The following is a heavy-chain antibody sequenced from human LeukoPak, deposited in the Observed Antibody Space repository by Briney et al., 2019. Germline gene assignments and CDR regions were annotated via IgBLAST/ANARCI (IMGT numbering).Heavy chain of an antibody. J-gene: IGHJ4*02. CDR1: GFSFRSFA. CDR2: ISDNGAST. D-gene: IGHD5-18*01. Sequence: GGSLRLSCAASGFSFRSFAMHWVRQAPGKGLEYISAISDNGASTYYAKSVKGRFTISRDNSQNTLWLQMGSLRAEDMAVYYCARDNGYSYGPVDYWGQGTLVTVSS. CDR3: ARDNGYSYGPVDY. V-gene: IGHV3-64*01.